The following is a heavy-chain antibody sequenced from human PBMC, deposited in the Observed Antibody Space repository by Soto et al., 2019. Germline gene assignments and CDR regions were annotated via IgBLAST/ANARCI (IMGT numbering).Heavy chain of an antibody. D-gene: IGHD6-6*01. CDR3: AREGAAPYYYYGMDV. CDR2: IYYSGST. CDR1: GGSISSGGYF. Sequence: QVQLQESGPGLVKPSQTLSLTCTVSGGSISSGGYFWSWIRQHPGKGLGWIGFIYYSGSTYYNPSLKSLVTISVDTSKNQFSLKLSSVTAADTAVYYCAREGAAPYYYYGMDVWGQGTTVTVSS. J-gene: IGHJ6*02. V-gene: IGHV4-31*01.